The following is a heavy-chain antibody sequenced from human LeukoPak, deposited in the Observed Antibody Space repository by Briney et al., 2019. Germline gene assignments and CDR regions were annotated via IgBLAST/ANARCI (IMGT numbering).Heavy chain of an antibody. V-gene: IGHV3-33*01. D-gene: IGHD5-18*01. Sequence: GGSLRLSCAASGFTFSSYGMHWVRQAPGKGLEWVAVIWFDGSNKNYADSVKGRFTISKDNSKNTLYLQMNSLRAEDTAVYYCARDPNTATYGMDVWGKGTTVTVSS. CDR3: ARDPNTATYGMDV. CDR1: GFTFSSYG. CDR2: IWFDGSNK. J-gene: IGHJ6*04.